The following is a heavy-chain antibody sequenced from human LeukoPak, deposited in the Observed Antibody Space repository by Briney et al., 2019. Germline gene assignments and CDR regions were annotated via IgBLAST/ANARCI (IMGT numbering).Heavy chain of an antibody. CDR2: IYTSGST. D-gene: IGHD6-13*01. J-gene: IGHJ5*02. V-gene: IGHV4-4*07. CDR1: GGSISSYY. Sequence: PSETLSLTCTVSGGSISSYYWSWIRQPAGKGLEWIGRIYTSGSTNYNPSLKSRVTMSVDTSKNQFSLKLSSVTAADTAVYYCVRDEWSWYKERWFDPWGQGTLVTVSS. CDR3: VRDEWSWYKERWFDP.